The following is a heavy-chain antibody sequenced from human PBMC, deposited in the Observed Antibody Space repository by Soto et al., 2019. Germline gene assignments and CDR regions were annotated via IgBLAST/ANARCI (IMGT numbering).Heavy chain of an antibody. CDR2: ISDSGANT. CDR1: GFTLRNHA. CDR3: ARGEVEAAAYFDH. D-gene: IGHD2-15*01. J-gene: IGHJ4*02. Sequence: EVQMLESGGGLVQPGGSLRLSCAASGFTLRNHAISWVRQAPGKGLEWVSVISDSGANTSYAESVKGRFTISRDDSTNTLSLQMNSLSADDTALYYCARGEVEAAAYFDHWSQGTMVTVSS. V-gene: IGHV3-23*01.